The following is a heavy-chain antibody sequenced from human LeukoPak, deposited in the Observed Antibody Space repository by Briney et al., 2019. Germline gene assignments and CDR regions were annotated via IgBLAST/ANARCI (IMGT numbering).Heavy chain of an antibody. CDR1: GGSISGYY. J-gene: IGHJ4*02. CDR3: ASSGFNYGHYFDY. Sequence: SETLSLTCTVSGGSISGYYWSWIRQPPGKGLEWIGYIYYSGSTNYNPSLKSRVTISVDTSKDQFSLALNSVTAADTAIYYCASSGFNYGHYFDYRGQGTLVTVSS. D-gene: IGHD5-18*01. V-gene: IGHV4-59*08. CDR2: IYYSGST.